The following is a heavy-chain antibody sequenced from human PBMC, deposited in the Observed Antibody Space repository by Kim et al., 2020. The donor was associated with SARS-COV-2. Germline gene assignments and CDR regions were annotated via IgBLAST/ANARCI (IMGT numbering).Heavy chain of an antibody. CDR1: GFTFSSYA. V-gene: IGHV3-30*04. Sequence: GGSLRLSCAASGFTFSSYAMHWVRQAPGKGLEWVAVISYDGSNKYYADSVKGRFTISRDNSKNTLYLQMNSLRAEDTAVYYCARDESSSGWYNWFDPWGQGTLVTVSS. CDR3: ARDESSSGWYNWFDP. D-gene: IGHD6-19*01. CDR2: ISYDGSNK. J-gene: IGHJ5*02.